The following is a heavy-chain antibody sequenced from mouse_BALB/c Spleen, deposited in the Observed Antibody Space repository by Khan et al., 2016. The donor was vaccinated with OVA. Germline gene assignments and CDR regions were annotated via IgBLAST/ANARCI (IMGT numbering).Heavy chain of an antibody. J-gene: IGHJ4*01. D-gene: IGHD2-2*01. CDR1: GFTFSSYA. Sequence: EVELVESGGGSVKPGGSLKLSCSASGFTFSSYAMSWVRQTPEKRLELVATISSGGHYTFYPDSVKGRFTISREHARKTLYLQMSSLRSEDTAMYYCARSLVDYYAMDYWGQGASVTVSS. CDR2: ISSGGHYT. V-gene: IGHV5-9-3*01. CDR3: ARSLVDYYAMDY.